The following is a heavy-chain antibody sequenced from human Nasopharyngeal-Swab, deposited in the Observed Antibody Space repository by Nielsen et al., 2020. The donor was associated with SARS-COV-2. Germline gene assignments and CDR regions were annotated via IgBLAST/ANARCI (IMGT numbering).Heavy chain of an antibody. CDR3: ARTLYDIVTDQYEGYDT. J-gene: IGHJ5*02. CDR1: GVFISRGGAY. D-gene: IGHD3-9*01. Sequence: SETLSLTCAVSGVFISRGGAYWSWLRQPPGKGLEGIGYIYYSGDTDYNPALQSRVSISADTSRNQFSLKLTSVTAADTAVYYCARTLYDIVTDQYEGYDTWGPGILVTVSS. CDR2: IYYSGDT. V-gene: IGHV4-30-4*08.